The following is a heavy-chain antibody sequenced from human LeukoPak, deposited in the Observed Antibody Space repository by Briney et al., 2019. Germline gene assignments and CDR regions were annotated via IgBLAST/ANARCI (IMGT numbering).Heavy chain of an antibody. CDR1: GGSISYYY. V-gene: IGHV4-4*09. J-gene: IGHJ4*02. CDR2: IYTSGNT. D-gene: IGHD2-15*01. Sequence: SETLSLTCSVSGGSISYYYWTWIRQPPGKGLEWIGYIYTSGNTDYNPSLKSRVTISVDTSKNQFSLKLSSVTAADTAVYYCAREYCSGGSCFPLRWGQGTLVTVSS. CDR3: AREYCSGGSCFPLR.